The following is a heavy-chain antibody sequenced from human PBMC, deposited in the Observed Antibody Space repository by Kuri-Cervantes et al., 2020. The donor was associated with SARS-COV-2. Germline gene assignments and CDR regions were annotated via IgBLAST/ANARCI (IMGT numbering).Heavy chain of an antibody. J-gene: IGHJ6*03. D-gene: IGHD2-2*01. CDR2: ISAYNGNT. CDR3: ARDWRDIVVVPAAPPLYYMDV. Sequence: ASVKVSCKASGGTFTSYGISWVRQAPGQGLEWMGWISAYNGNTNYAQKLQGRVTMTTDTSTSTAYMELRSLRSDDTAVYYCARDWRDIVVVPAAPPLYYMDVWGKGTTVTVSS. V-gene: IGHV1-18*01. CDR1: GGTFTSYG.